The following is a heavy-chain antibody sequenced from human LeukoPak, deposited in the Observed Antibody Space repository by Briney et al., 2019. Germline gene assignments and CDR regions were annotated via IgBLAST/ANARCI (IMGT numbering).Heavy chain of an antibody. Sequence: PSETLSLTCTVSGGSISSSSYYWGWIRQPPGKGLEWIGSIYYSGSTYYNPSLKSRVTISVDTSKNQFSLKLSSVTAADTAVYYCARHLWTIVVVPAAIRRDDWFDPWGQGTLVTVSS. CDR1: GGSISSSSYY. J-gene: IGHJ5*02. CDR3: ARHLWTIVVVPAAIRRDDWFDP. CDR2: IYYSGST. V-gene: IGHV4-39*01. D-gene: IGHD2-2*02.